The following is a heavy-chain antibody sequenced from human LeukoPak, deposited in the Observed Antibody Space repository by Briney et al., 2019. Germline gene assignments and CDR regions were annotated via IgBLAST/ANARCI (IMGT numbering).Heavy chain of an antibody. CDR3: ARVTYYYDSSGYYYFDY. CDR2: ISSSGSTI. Sequence: GGSLRLSCAASGFTFSSYEMNWVRQAPGKGLEWVSYISSSGSTIYYADSVKGRFTISRDNAKNSLYLQTNSLRAEDTAVYYCARVTYYYDSSGYYYFDYWGQGTLVTVSS. CDR1: GFTFSSYE. J-gene: IGHJ4*02. V-gene: IGHV3-48*03. D-gene: IGHD3-22*01.